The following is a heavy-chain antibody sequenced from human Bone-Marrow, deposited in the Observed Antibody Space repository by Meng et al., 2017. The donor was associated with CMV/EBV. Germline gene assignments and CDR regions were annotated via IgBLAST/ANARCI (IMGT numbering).Heavy chain of an antibody. J-gene: IGHJ4*02. V-gene: IGHV4-34*01. CDR3: ARGPKRVRGVVVLYYFDY. D-gene: IGHD3-10*01. CDR2: INHSGST. CDR1: GGSFSGYY. Sequence: GSLRLSCAVYGGSFSGYYWGWIRQPPGKGLEWIGEINHSGSTYYNPSLKSRVTISVDTSKNQFSLKLSSVTAADTAVYYCARGPKRVRGVVVLYYFDYWGQGTLVTVSS.